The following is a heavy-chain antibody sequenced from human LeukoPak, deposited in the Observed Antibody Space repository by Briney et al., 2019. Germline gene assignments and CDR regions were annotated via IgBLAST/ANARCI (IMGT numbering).Heavy chain of an antibody. CDR3: ARGRYNYALEDYFDY. J-gene: IGHJ4*02. V-gene: IGHV4-59*01. CDR2: IYYSGRT. D-gene: IGHD5-18*01. Sequence: SETLSLTCSVSGGSINNYYWSWIRQPPGKGLEWIGYIYYSGRTNYNPSLKSRVTISGDTSKNQFSLKLSSVTAADTAVYYCARGRYNYALEDYFDYWGQGTLVTVSS. CDR1: GGSINNYY.